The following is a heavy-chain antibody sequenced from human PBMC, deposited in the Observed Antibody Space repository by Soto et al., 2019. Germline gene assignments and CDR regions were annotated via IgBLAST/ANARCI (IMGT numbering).Heavy chain of an antibody. V-gene: IGHV1-18*01. CDR2: ISAYNGNT. CDR1: GYTFTSYG. J-gene: IGHJ5*02. Sequence: GASVKVSCKASGYTFTSYGISWVRQAPGQGLEWMGWISAYNGNTNYAQKLQGRVTMTTDTSTSTAYMELGRLRSDDTAVYYCARDSTFGGVIANNWFDPWGQGTLVTVSS. CDR3: ARDSTFGGVIANNWFDP. D-gene: IGHD3-16*02.